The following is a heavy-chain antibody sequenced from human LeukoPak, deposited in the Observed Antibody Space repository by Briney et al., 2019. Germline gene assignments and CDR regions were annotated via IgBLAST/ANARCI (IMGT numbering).Heavy chain of an antibody. V-gene: IGHV4-34*01. CDR1: GGSFSGYY. D-gene: IGHD1-26*01. J-gene: IGHJ4*02. CDR2: INHSGST. Sequence: SETLSLTCAVYGGSFSGYYWGWIRQPPGKGLEWIGEINHSGSTNYNPSLKSRVTISVDTSKNQFSLKLSSVTAADTAVYYCARVGAGNDYWGQGTLVTVSS. CDR3: ARVGAGNDY.